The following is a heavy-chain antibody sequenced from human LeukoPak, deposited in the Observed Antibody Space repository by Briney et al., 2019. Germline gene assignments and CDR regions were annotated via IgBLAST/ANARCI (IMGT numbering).Heavy chain of an antibody. Sequence: QTGGSLRLSCAASGFTFSSYWMSWVRQAPGKGLEWVANIEQDGSEKYYVDSVKGRFTISRDNAKNSLYLQMNSLRAEDTAVYYCARMSGWSPEYFQHWGQGTLVTVSS. CDR3: ARMSGWSPEYFQH. J-gene: IGHJ1*01. V-gene: IGHV3-7*05. CDR1: GFTFSSYW. D-gene: IGHD6-19*01. CDR2: IEQDGSEK.